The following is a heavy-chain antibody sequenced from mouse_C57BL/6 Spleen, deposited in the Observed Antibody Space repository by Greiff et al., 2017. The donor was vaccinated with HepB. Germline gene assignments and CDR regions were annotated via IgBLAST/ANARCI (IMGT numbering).Heavy chain of an antibody. D-gene: IGHD2-2*01. Sequence: EVKLMESGGGLVQPGGSMKLSCVASGFTFSNYWMNWVRQSPEKGLEWVAQIRLKSDNYATHYAESVKGRFTISRDDSKSSVYLQMNNLRAEDTGIYYCTGGRLRRGDYFDYWGQGTTLTVSS. V-gene: IGHV6-3*01. CDR3: TGGRLRRGDYFDY. J-gene: IGHJ2*01. CDR1: GFTFSNYW. CDR2: IRLKSDNYAT.